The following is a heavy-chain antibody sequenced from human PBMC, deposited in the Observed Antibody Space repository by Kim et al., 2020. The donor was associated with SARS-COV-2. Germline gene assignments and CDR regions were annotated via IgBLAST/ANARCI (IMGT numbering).Heavy chain of an antibody. D-gene: IGHD2-21*02. Sequence: ASVKVSCKASGYTFTSYDINWVRQATGQGLEWMGWMNPNSGNTGYAQKFQGRVTMTRNTSISTAYMELSSLRSEDTAVYYCARVKDCGGDCYSVLYLGYYYYGMDVWGQGTTVTVSS. CDR2: MNPNSGNT. V-gene: IGHV1-8*01. CDR1: GYTFTSYD. J-gene: IGHJ6*02. CDR3: ARVKDCGGDCYSVLYLGYYYYGMDV.